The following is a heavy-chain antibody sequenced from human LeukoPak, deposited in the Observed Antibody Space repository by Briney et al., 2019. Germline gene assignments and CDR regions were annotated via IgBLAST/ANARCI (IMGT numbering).Heavy chain of an antibody. CDR3: ARGYGDYDNWFAP. Sequence: GSLRLSCAASGFTFRSYWMSWVRQPPGKGLEWIGEIYHSGSTNYNPSLKSRVTISVDNFKNQFSLKLNSVTAADTAVYYCARGYGDYDNWFAPWGQGTLVTVSS. J-gene: IGHJ5*02. CDR2: IYHSGST. V-gene: IGHV4-4*02. CDR1: GFTFRSYW. D-gene: IGHD4-17*01.